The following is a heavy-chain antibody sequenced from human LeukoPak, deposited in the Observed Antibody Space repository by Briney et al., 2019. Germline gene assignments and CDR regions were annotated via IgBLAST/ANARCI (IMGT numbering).Heavy chain of an antibody. V-gene: IGHV1-2*02. CDR2: INPNSGGT. D-gene: IGHD3-10*01. CDR3: ARDGRSKAVLWFGELLKNYYYYYYMDV. CDR1: GYTFTGYY. Sequence: ASVKVSCKASGYTFTGYYMHWVRQAPGQGLEWMGWINPNSGGTNYAQKFQGRVTMTRDTSISTAYMELSRLRSDDTAVYYCARDGRSKAVLWFGELLKNYYYYYYMDVWGKGTTVTVSS. J-gene: IGHJ6*03.